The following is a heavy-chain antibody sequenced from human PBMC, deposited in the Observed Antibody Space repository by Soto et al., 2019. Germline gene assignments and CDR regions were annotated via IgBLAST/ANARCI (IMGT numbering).Heavy chain of an antibody. CDR1: GYPFPSYG. Sequence: ASVKVSCKASGYPFPSYGISWVRQAPGQGLEWMGVINPSGDGTSYAQKFQGRVTMTRDTSTSTVYMELSSLRSEDTAVYYCARVALGYDYADVWGQGTTVTVSS. J-gene: IGHJ6*02. D-gene: IGHD4-17*01. V-gene: IGHV1-46*01. CDR2: INPSGDGT. CDR3: ARVALGYDYADV.